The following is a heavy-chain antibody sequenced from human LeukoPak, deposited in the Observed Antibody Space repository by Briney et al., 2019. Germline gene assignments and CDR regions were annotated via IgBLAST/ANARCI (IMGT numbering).Heavy chain of an antibody. CDR2: IIPIFGTA. D-gene: IGHD6-19*01. CDR1: GGTFSSYA. V-gene: IGHV1-69*05. J-gene: IGHJ4*02. CDR3: ARGTAVAGHFDY. Sequence: ASVKVSCKASGGTFSSYAISWVRQAPGQGLEWMGRIIPIFGTASYAQKFQGRVTITTDESASTAYMELSSLRSEDTAVYYCARGTAVAGHFDYWGQGTLVTVSS.